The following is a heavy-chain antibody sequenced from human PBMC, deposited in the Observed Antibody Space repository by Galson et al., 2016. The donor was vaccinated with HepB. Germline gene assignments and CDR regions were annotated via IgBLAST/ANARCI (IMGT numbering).Heavy chain of an antibody. J-gene: IGHJ4*02. CDR2: INQDGSEK. Sequence: SLRLSCAASGLTFSRFWMTWVRQAPGKGLEWVANINQDGSEKHYLDSVRGRFTISSDNAKNSLYLQMNSRRAEDTAVYFCARAYQYTLDYWGQGTLVTVSS. CDR1: GLTFSRFW. CDR3: ARAYQYTLDY. D-gene: IGHD1-1*01. V-gene: IGHV3-7*04.